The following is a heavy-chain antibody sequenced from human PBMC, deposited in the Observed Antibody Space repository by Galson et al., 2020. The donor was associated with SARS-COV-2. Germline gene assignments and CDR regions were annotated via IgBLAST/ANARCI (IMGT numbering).Heavy chain of an antibody. CDR3: ARGGQYDSSGYYPY. D-gene: IGHD3-22*01. CDR1: GFTFSSYE. CDR2: ISSSGSTI. Sequence: GGSLRLSCAASGFTFSSYEMNWVRQAPGKGLEWVSYISSSGSTIYYADSVKGRFTISRDNAKNSLYLQMNSLRAEDTAVYYCARGGQYDSSGYYPYWGQGTLVTVSS. J-gene: IGHJ4*02. V-gene: IGHV3-48*03.